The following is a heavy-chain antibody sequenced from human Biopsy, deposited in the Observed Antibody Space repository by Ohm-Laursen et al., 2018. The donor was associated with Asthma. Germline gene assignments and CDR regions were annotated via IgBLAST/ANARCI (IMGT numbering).Heavy chain of an antibody. V-gene: IGHV3-53*01. Sequence: SLRPSCSASGFTVSRDHMFWVRQAPGKGLEWVSVIYSGGTSHTADSVRGRFTISRDFSKNTPHLQMHSLRVEDTAVYYCARGDSSGWSHYYFDYWGQGTLVTVSS. J-gene: IGHJ4*02. D-gene: IGHD6-19*01. CDR1: GFTVSRDH. CDR3: ARGDSSGWSHYYFDY. CDR2: IYSGGTS.